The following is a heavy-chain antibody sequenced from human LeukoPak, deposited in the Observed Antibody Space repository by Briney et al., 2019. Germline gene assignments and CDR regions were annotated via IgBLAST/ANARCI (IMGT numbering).Heavy chain of an antibody. CDR1: GGSISSSSHS. J-gene: IGHJ5*02. Sequence: SETLSLTCTVSGGSISSSSHSWGWIRQPPGKGLEWTGSIYYTGRTYYNPSLKSRVTISVDTSKNQFSLKLSSVTAADTAVYYREQSLGSSNWIGNWFDPWGQGTLVTVSS. D-gene: IGHD6-13*01. CDR2: IYYTGRT. V-gene: IGHV4-39*01. CDR3: EQSLGSSNWIGNWFDP.